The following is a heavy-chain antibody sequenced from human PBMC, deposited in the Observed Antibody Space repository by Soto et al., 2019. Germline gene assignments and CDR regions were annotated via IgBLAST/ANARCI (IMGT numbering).Heavy chain of an antibody. CDR1: GFTFSSYE. CDR3: ARDQEAGSFFPYYYGMDV. V-gene: IGHV3-48*03. Sequence: LRLSCATSGFTFSSYEMNWVRQAPGKGLEWVSYISSSGSTIYYADSVKGRFTISRDNAKNSLYLQMDSLRAEDTAVYYCARDQEAGSFFPYYYGMDVWGQGTTVTVSS. D-gene: IGHD6-13*01. J-gene: IGHJ6*02. CDR2: ISSSGSTI.